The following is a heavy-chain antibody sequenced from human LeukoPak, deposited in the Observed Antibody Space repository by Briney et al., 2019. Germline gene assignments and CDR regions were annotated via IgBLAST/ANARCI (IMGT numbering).Heavy chain of an antibody. J-gene: IGHJ4*02. V-gene: IGHV3-7*01. CDR3: TPDFDY. CDR2: IKEDGSEK. CDR1: GFTFSRFW. Sequence: PGESLRLSCAASGFTFSRFWMCWVRQAPGKGLEWVANIKEDGSEKYYVDSVKGRFTISRDNAKNSLYLQMNNLRAEDTGVYYCTPDFDYWGQGTLVTVSS.